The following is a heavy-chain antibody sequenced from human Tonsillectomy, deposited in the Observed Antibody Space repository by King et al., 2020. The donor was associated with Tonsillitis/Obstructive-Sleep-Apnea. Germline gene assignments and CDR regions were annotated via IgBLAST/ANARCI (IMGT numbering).Heavy chain of an antibody. Sequence: QLVQSGAEVKKPGESLKISCKGSGYSFTSYWIGWVRQMHGKGLEWMGIIYPDDSDTRYSPSFQGQVTISADKSINTAYLQWSSLKASDTAIYYCATNSRNKPAYSYYGMVVWCQGPTVTVSS. CDR2: IYPDDSDT. CDR1: GYSFTSYW. D-gene: IGHD1/OR15-1a*01. V-gene: IGHV5-51*01. CDR3: ATNSRNKPAYSYYGMVV. J-gene: IGHJ6*02.